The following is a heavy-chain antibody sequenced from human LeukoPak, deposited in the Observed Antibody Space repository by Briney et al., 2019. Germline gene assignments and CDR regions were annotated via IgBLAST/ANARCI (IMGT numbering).Heavy chain of an antibody. V-gene: IGHV1-2*02. D-gene: IGHD3-9*01. Sequence: ASVKVSCKASGYTFTGYYMHWVRQAPGQGLEWMGWINPNSGGTNYAQKFQGRVTMTRDTSISTAYMEVKSLRSDDTAVYYCARSIPVFRYAFDIWGQGTMVTVSS. CDR2: INPNSGGT. J-gene: IGHJ3*02. CDR3: ARSIPVFRYAFDI. CDR1: GYTFTGYY.